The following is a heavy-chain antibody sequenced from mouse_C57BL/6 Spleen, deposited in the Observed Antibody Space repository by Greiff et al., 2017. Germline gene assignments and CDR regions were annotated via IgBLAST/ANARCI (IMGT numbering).Heavy chain of an antibody. CDR3: ARDFGYGSSYWYFDV. Sequence: VQLKESGPGMVKPSQSLSLTCTVTGYSITSGYDWHWIRHFPGNKLEWMGYISYSGSTNYNPSLKSRISITHDTSKNHFFLKLNSVTTEDTATYYCARDFGYGSSYWYFDVWGTGTTVTVSS. J-gene: IGHJ1*03. V-gene: IGHV3-1*01. D-gene: IGHD1-1*01. CDR2: ISYSGST. CDR1: GYSITSGYD.